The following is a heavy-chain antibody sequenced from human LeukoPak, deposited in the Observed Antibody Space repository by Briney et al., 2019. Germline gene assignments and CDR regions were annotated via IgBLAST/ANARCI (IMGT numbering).Heavy chain of an antibody. CDR1: GGSFSGYY. CDR2: ISGSGGST. J-gene: IGHJ4*02. D-gene: IGHD3-22*01. V-gene: IGHV3-23*01. CDR3: AKDTSAYYYDSSGLRYDY. Sequence: PSETLSLTCAVYGGSFSGYYWSWVRQAPGKGLEWVSAISGSGGSTYYADSVKGRFTISRDNSKNTLYLQMNSLRAEDTAVYYCAKDTSAYYYDSSGLRYDYWGQGTLVTVSS.